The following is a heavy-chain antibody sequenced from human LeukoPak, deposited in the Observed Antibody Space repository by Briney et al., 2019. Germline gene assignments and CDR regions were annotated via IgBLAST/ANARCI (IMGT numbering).Heavy chain of an antibody. CDR1: GGSISSSSYY. CDR3: ARSRIVGATIY. J-gene: IGHJ4*02. CDR2: IYYSGSA. D-gene: IGHD1-26*01. V-gene: IGHV4-39*01. Sequence: SETLSLTCTVSGGSISSSSYYWGWIRQPPGKGLEWIVSIYYSGSAYYNPSLKSRVTISVDTSKNQFSLKLSSVTAADTAVYYCARSRIVGATIYWGQGTLVTVSS.